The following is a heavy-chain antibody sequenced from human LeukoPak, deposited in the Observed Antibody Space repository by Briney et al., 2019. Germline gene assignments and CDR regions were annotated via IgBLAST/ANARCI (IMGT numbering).Heavy chain of an antibody. Sequence: GGSLRLSCAAPGFTFSSYGMHWVRQAPGKGMEGVAFIRYDGSNKYYADSVKGRFTISRDNTKKKLYMQINRLRGGEPCVYDCASGRGTSSWVDPTPDAFDIWGQGTMVTVSS. CDR1: GFTFSSYG. CDR2: IRYDGSNK. CDR3: ASGRGTSSWVDPTPDAFDI. V-gene: IGHV3-30*02. J-gene: IGHJ3*02. D-gene: IGHD2-2*01.